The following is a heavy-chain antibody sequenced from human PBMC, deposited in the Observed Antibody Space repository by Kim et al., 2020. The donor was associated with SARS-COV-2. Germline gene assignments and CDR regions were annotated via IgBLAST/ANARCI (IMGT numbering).Heavy chain of an antibody. V-gene: IGHV3-23*01. D-gene: IGHD4-17*01. CDR3: ANGEDTVKAEYFQH. Sequence: GGSLRLSCAASGFTFSSYAMSWVRQAPGKGLEWVSAISGSGGSTYYADFVKGRFTISRDNSKNTLYLQMNSLRAEDTAVYYCANGEDTVKAEYFQHWGQGTLVTVSS. J-gene: IGHJ1*01. CDR2: ISGSGGST. CDR1: GFTFSSYA.